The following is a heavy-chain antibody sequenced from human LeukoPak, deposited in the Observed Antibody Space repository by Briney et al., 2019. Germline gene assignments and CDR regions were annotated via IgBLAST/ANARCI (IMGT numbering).Heavy chain of an antibody. D-gene: IGHD5-12*01. CDR1: GGSISSYH. Sequence: SETLSLTCIVSGGSISSYHWSWIRQPPGKGLQWIGFIYSSGSTNYNPSLKSRVTISLDTSKNQFSLRVSSVTSADTAVYYCARGNSGYDYAFDIWGQGTMVTVSS. CDR2: IYSSGST. V-gene: IGHV4-59*01. J-gene: IGHJ3*02. CDR3: ARGNSGYDYAFDI.